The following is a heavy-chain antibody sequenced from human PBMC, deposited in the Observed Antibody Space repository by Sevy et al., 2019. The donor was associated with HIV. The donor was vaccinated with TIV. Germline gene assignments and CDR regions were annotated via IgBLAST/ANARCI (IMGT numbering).Heavy chain of an antibody. D-gene: IGHD2-8*02. CDR3: ARDRPYCTGAVCYIQYFDY. V-gene: IGHV1-69*13. Sequence: ASVKVSCKASGGTFSSYAISWVRQAPGQGLEWMGGIIPIFGTANYAQKFQGRVTITADESTSTAYMELSSLRSEDTAVYYCARDRPYCTGAVCYIQYFDYWGQGTLVTVSS. CDR1: GGTFSSYA. CDR2: IIPIFGTA. J-gene: IGHJ4*02.